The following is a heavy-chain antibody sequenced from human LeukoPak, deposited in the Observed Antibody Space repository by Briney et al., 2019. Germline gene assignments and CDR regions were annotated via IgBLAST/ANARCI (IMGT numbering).Heavy chain of an antibody. CDR1: GGSFSGYY. Sequence: SETLCLTCAVYGGSFSGYYWSWIRQPPGKGLEWIGEINHSGSTNYNPSLKSRVTISVDTSKNQFSLKPSSVTAADTAVYYCARGGGNWNYLAFDIWGQGTMVTVSS. CDR2: INHSGST. J-gene: IGHJ3*02. D-gene: IGHD1-7*01. V-gene: IGHV4-34*01. CDR3: ARGGGNWNYLAFDI.